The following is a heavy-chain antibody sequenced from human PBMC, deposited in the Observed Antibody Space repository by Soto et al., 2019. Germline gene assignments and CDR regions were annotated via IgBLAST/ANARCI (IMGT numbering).Heavy chain of an antibody. Sequence: ASVKVSCKASGYTFTAYFVHWVRQAPGQGLEWMGVINPSGGSTTYAQKFQGRVTMTRDTSTSTVYMELSSLRSEDTAIYYCARGYSSALGYWGPGTLVTVPQ. V-gene: IGHV1-46*01. D-gene: IGHD6-19*01. J-gene: IGHJ4*02. CDR1: GYTFTAYF. CDR2: INPSGGST. CDR3: ARGYSSALGY.